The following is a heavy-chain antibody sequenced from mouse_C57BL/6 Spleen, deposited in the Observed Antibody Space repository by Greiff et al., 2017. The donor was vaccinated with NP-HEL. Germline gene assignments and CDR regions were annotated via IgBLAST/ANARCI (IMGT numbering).Heavy chain of an antibody. D-gene: IGHD2-4*01. CDR2: ISGGGGNT. CDR3: ARQRDYDYDGGYFDY. V-gene: IGHV5-9*01. J-gene: IGHJ2*01. CDR1: GFTFSSYT. Sequence: EVMLVESGGGLVKPGGSLKLSCAASGFTFSSYTMSWVRQTPEKRLEWVATISGGGGNTYYPDSVKGRFTISRDNAKNTLYLQMSSLRSEDTALYYCARQRDYDYDGGYFDYWGQGTTLTVSS.